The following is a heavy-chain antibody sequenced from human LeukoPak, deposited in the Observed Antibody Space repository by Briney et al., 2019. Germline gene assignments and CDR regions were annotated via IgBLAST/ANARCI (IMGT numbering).Heavy chain of an antibody. CDR3: AREGSGSFPHAFEI. V-gene: IGHV4-59*01. J-gene: IGHJ3*02. D-gene: IGHD3-10*01. Sequence: RSDPLSLTCTVSGGAISHYFCSWLRQPPGKVVEWVGYITYTGDTKNNPSPKSRVPIPVATAKSQFSLKLTSGTAAAPAVYYCAREGSGSFPHAFEIWGQGTMVTVSS. CDR2: ITYTGDT. CDR1: GGAISHYF.